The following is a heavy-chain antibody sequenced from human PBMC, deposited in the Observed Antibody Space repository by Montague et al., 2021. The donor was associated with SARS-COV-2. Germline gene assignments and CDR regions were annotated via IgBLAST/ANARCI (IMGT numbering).Heavy chain of an antibody. CDR1: GFTFSSYA. J-gene: IGHJ4*02. Sequence: SLSLSLSASGFTFSSYALHWVRQAPGKGPEWAAVISYNGRNKQFGDSVKGRATISRDNSKNTLYLQVDSLRTDDTAVYYCAREPKPVGYSYGYTFFDYWGQGTLVTVSS. CDR3: AREPKPVGYSYGYTFFDY. CDR2: ISYNGRNK. V-gene: IGHV3-30*03. D-gene: IGHD5-18*01.